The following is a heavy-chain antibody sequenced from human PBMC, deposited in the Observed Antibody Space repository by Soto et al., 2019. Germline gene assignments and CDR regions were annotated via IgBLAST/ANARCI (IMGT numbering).Heavy chain of an antibody. D-gene: IGHD3-3*01. Sequence: QVQLVQSGAEVKRPGPSWKVSCKASGGPFSSYTISGVGQAPGKGLEWMGRIIPILGIANYAQKFQGRVTITADKSTSTAYMELSSLRSEDTAVYYCARDTNLTYDFWSGSDAFDIWGQGTMVTVSS. CDR2: IIPILGIA. V-gene: IGHV1-69*08. CDR3: ARDTNLTYDFWSGSDAFDI. J-gene: IGHJ3*02. CDR1: GGPFSSYT.